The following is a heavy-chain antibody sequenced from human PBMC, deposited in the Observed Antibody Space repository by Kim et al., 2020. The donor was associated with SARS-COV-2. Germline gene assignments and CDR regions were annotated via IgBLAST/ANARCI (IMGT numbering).Heavy chain of an antibody. J-gene: IGHJ3*02. CDR1: AFTFTAYD. CDR3: ATDRGGAPFDM. CDR2: IWYDGTTT. Sequence: GGSLRLSCAASAFTFTAYDLLWVLHQPGRELQGVAVIWYDGTTTSYADSVKGRFTISRDNSKNTLYLQMNSLRAEDTAVYYCATDRGGAPFDMWGQGTLGTVSS. D-gene: IGHD3-16*01. V-gene: IGHV3-33*01.